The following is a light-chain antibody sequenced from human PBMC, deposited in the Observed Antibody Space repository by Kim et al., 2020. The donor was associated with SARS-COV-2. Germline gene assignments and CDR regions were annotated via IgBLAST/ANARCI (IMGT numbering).Light chain of an antibody. J-gene: IGKJ2*01. CDR2: GAT. CDR1: QSISSY. CDR3: QQSYNSPYT. V-gene: IGKV1-39*01. Sequence: DIQMTQSPSSLSASVGDRVTITCRASQSISSYLNWYQQKPGKAPKVLVYGATNLQSAVPSRFSGSGSGTDFTLTISSLQPEDFAAYYCQQSYNSPYTFGQGTKLEIK.